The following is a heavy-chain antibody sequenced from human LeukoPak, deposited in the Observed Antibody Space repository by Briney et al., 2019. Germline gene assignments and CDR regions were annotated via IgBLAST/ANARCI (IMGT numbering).Heavy chain of an antibody. V-gene: IGHV1-2*02. CDR3: ARGASSGWYPWFDP. CDR1: GYTFTGYY. J-gene: IGHJ5*02. D-gene: IGHD6-19*01. Sequence: GASVKVSCKASGYTFTGYYMHWVRQAPGQGLEWMGWINPNSGGTSYAQKFQGRVTMTRDTSISTAYMELSRLRSDDTAVYYCARGASSGWYPWFDPWGQGTLVTVSS. CDR2: INPNSGGT.